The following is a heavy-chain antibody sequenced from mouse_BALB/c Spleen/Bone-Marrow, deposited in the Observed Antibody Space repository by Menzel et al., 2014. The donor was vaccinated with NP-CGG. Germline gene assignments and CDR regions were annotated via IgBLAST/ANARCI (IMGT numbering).Heavy chain of an antibody. CDR1: GFTFTDYY. Sequence: VQLQQSGGGLVQPGGSLRLSCATSGFTFTDYYRSWVRPPPGKALEWLGFIRNKANGYTTEYSASVKGRFTISRDNSQSILYLQMNTLRAEDSATYYCARDRGGLLHDYWGQGTTLTVSS. J-gene: IGHJ2*01. D-gene: IGHD1-1*01. CDR3: ARDRGGLLHDY. CDR2: IRNKANGYTT. V-gene: IGHV7-3*02.